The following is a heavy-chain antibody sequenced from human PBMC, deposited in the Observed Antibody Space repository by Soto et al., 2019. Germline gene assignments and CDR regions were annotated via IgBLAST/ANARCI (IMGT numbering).Heavy chain of an antibody. J-gene: IGHJ4*02. D-gene: IGHD3-9*01. CDR2: IYPGDSDT. V-gene: IGHV5-51*01. CDR3: ARRGAYYDILRGPDY. Sequence: PGESLKISCKGSGYRFTGYWIGWVRQMPGKGLEWMGIIYPGDSDTRYSPSFQGQVTISADKSISTAYLQWSRLKASDTAMYYCARRGAYYDILRGPDYWGQGTLVTVSS. CDR1: GYRFTGYW.